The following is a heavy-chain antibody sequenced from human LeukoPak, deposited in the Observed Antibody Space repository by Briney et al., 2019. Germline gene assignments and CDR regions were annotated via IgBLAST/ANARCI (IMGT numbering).Heavy chain of an antibody. CDR1: GYTFTSYD. CDR2: TNPNSGNT. V-gene: IGHV1-8*01. J-gene: IGHJ4*02. Sequence: GASVKVSCKASGYTFTSYDINWVRQATGQGLEWMGWTNPNSGNTGYAQKFQGRVTMTRNTSISTAYMELSSLRSEDTAVYYCARVKTIFGVDPYGYWGQGTLVTVSS. CDR3: ARVKTIFGVDPYGY. D-gene: IGHD3-3*01.